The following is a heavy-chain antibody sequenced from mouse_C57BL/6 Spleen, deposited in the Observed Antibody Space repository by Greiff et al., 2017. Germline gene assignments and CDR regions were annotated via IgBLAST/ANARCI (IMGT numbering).Heavy chain of an antibody. V-gene: IGHV1-52*01. CDR1: GYTFTSYW. CDR2: IDPSDSET. D-gene: IGHD2-2*01. CDR3: ARSGSTMVRMDY. J-gene: IGHJ4*01. Sequence: QVQLQQPGAELVRPGSSVKLSCKASGYTFTSYWMPWVKQRPIQGLEWIGNIDPSDSETHYNQKFKDKATLTVDKSSSTAYMQLSSLTSEDSAVYYCARSGSTMVRMDYWGQGTSVTVSS.